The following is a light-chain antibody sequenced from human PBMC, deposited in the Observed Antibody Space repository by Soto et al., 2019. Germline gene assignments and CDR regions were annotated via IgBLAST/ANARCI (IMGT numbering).Light chain of an antibody. CDR3: SSFTSSGTFV. J-gene: IGLJ1*01. CDR1: ILDVVGHNS. Sequence: LSHPASVCGSPGQSFPISWTGTILDVVGHNSVSWYRQDPGKAPKLMIYDVSNRPSGVSDRFSGYKSGNTASLTISGLQTEDEADYYCSSFTSSGTFVFGTGTKVTVL. CDR2: DVS. V-gene: IGLV2-14*01.